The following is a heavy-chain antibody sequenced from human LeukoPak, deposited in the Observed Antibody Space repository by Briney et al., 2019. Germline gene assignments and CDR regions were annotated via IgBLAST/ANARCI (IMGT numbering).Heavy chain of an antibody. CDR2: IYSGGST. Sequence: GGSLRPSCAASGFTVSSNYMSWVRQAPGKGLEWVSVIYSGGSTYYADSVKGRFTISRDNSKNTLYLQMNSLRAEDTAVYYCARNWGATGSYDYWGQGTLVTVSS. D-gene: IGHD1-26*01. CDR3: ARNWGATGSYDY. V-gene: IGHV3-53*01. J-gene: IGHJ4*02. CDR1: GFTVSSNY.